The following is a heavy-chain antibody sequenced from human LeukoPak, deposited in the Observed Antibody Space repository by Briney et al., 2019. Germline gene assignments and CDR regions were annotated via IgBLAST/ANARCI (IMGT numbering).Heavy chain of an antibody. J-gene: IGHJ6*03. CDR3: ARMSPLRYMDV. CDR2: IYTSGST. V-gene: IGHV4-61*02. CDR1: GGSISSGRYY. Sequence: PSQTLSLTCTVSGGSISSGRYYWSWIRQPAGKGLEWIGRIYTSGSTNYNPSLKSRVTISVDTSKNQFSLKLSSVTAADTAVYYCARMSPLRYMDVWGKGTTVTVSS.